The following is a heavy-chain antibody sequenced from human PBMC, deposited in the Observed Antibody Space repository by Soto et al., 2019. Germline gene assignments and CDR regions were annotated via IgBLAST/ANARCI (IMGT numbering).Heavy chain of an antibody. D-gene: IGHD5-18*01. V-gene: IGHV1-3*01. CDR1: GYTFTSYA. CDR2: INAGNGNT. J-gene: IGHJ6*02. CDR3: ARGGNGYSYGYYYYYGMDV. Sequence: ASVKVSCKASGYTFTSYAMHWVRQAPGQRLEWMGWINAGNGNTKYSQKFQGRVTITRDTSASTAYMELSSLRSEDTTVYYCARGGNGYSYGYYYYYGMDVWGQGTTVTVSS.